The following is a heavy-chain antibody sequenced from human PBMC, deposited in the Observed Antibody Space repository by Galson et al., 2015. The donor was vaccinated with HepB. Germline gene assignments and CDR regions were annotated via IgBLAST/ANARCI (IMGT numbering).Heavy chain of an antibody. CDR1: GYTFTSYY. J-gene: IGHJ4*02. CDR2: INPSGGST. CDR3: ASETGLWFGERHFDY. D-gene: IGHD3-10*01. V-gene: IGHV1-46*01. Sequence: SVKVSCKASGYTFTSYYMHWVRQAPGQGLEWMGIINPSGGSTSYAQKFQGRVTMTRDTSTSTVYMELSSLRSEDTAVYYCASETGLWFGERHFDYWGQGTLVTVSS.